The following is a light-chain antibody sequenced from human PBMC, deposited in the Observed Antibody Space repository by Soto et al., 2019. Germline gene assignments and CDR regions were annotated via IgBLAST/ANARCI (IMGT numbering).Light chain of an antibody. J-gene: IGLJ3*02. CDR1: SSDVGTYNY. CDR2: DVS. V-gene: IGLV2-11*01. CDR3: CSYAGSQTWV. Sequence: QSALTQPASVSGSPGQSITISCTGTSSDVGTYNYVSWYQLHPGKAPKLMVYDVSKRPSGVPDRFSGTRSGNTASLTISGLQAEDEADYYCCSYAGSQTWVFGGGTKLTVL.